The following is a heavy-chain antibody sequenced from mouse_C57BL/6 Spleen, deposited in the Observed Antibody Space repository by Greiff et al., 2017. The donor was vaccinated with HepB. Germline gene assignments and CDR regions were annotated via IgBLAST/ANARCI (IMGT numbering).Heavy chain of an antibody. CDR1: GYTFTSYW. D-gene: IGHD1-1*01. CDR3: ARLDYGSSYGFAD. J-gene: IGHJ3*01. V-gene: IGHV1-7*01. Sequence: QVQLQQSGAELAKPGASVKLSCKASGYTFTSYWMHWVKQRPGQGLEWIGYINPSSGYTKYNQKFKDKATLTADKSSSTAYMQLSSLTYEDSAVYYGARLDYGSSYGFADWGQGTLVTVSA. CDR2: INPSSGYT.